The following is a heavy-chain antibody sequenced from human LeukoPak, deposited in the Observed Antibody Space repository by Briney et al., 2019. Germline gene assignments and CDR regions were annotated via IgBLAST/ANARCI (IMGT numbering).Heavy chain of an antibody. CDR3: AKVAHYYGSGSYYEYYFDY. CDR1: GFTFSSYW. CDR2: INGDGRNI. V-gene: IGHV3-74*01. J-gene: IGHJ4*02. D-gene: IGHD3-10*01. Sequence: GGSLRLSCVASGFTFSSYWMHWVRQDPRKGLVWASRINGDGRNINYADSVKGRFTISRDNAKNTLYLQMNSLRAEDMAVYYCAKVAHYYGSGSYYEYYFDYWGQGTLVTVSS.